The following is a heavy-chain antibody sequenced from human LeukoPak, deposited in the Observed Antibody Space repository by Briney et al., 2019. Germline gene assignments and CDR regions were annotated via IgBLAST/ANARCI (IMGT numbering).Heavy chain of an antibody. Sequence: GGSLRLSCAASGFTFSSTYMSWVRQAPGKGLEWASVIYKDGKIYYIDSVKGRFTISRDTSKNTLYLQMNSLRVEDTAVYYCASRHCSGGDCYFAGADPFDHWGQGTLVTVSS. D-gene: IGHD2-21*01. CDR2: IYKDGKI. V-gene: IGHV3-53*01. CDR1: GFTFSSTY. J-gene: IGHJ4*02. CDR3: ASRHCSGGDCYFAGADPFDH.